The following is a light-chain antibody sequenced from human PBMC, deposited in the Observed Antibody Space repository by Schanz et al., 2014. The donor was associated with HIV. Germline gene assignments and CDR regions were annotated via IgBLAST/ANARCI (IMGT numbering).Light chain of an antibody. CDR1: SSDVGADNS. CDR3: ASYTNSATFV. CDR2: DVT. Sequence: QSALTQPASVSGSPGQSITISCTGTSSDVGADNSVSWYQQHPDRAPRLLVYDVTYRPSGVSNRFSGSKSGNTASLTISGLQAEDEADYYCASYTNSATFVFGTGTKLTVL. J-gene: IGLJ1*01. V-gene: IGLV2-14*03.